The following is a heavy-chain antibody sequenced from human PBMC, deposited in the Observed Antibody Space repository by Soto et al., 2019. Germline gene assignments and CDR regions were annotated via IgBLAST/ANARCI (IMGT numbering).Heavy chain of an antibody. CDR1: GGTFSGYF. J-gene: IGHJ5*02. Sequence: SETLSLTCTVYGGTFSGYFWTWMRQPPGKGLEWIGEINHSGSTNFNPSLKSRLTISVDTSKNQFSLRLSSVTAADTAVYYCASRYGSGSESWFDPWGQGTLVTVSS. CDR3: ASRYGSGSESWFDP. CDR2: INHSGST. V-gene: IGHV4-34*01. D-gene: IGHD3-10*01.